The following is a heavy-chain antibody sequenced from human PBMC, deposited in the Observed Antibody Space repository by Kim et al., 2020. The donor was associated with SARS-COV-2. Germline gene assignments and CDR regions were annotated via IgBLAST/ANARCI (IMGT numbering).Heavy chain of an antibody. V-gene: IGHV3-9*01. CDR1: GFTFDDYA. J-gene: IGHJ4*02. D-gene: IGHD2-2*01. CDR3: AKDIGTSPNVLDY. CDR2: ISWNSGSI. Sequence: GGSLRLSCAASGFTFDDYAMHWVRQAPGKGLEWVSGISWNSGSIGYADSVKGRFTISRDNAKNSLYLQMNSLRAEDTALYYCAKDIGTSPNVLDYWGQGTLVTVSS.